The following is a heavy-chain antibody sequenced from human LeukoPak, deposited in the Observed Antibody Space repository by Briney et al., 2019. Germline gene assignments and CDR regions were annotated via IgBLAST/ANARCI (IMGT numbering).Heavy chain of an antibody. CDR1: GGSFSGYY. J-gene: IGHJ5*02. CDR2: INHSGST. V-gene: IGHV4-34*01. Sequence: SETLSLTCAVYGGSFSGYYWSWLRQPPGKGLEWIGEINHSGSTNYNPSLKSRVTISVDTSKTQFSLKLSSVTAADTAVYYCARVSYVRGPRSRNWFDRWGQGTLVTASS. D-gene: IGHD1-26*01. CDR3: ARVSYVRGPRSRNWFDR.